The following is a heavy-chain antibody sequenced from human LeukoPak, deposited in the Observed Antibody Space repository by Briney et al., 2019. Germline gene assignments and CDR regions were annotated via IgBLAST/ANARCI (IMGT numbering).Heavy chain of an antibody. Sequence: GGSLRLSCAASGFPFNSYAMSWVRQAPGKGLEWVSAISGSGDSTYYPDSVKGRFTISRDNSKNALFLQINSLRAEDTAVYYCARDYKVVAEGFDPWGQGTLVTVSS. CDR1: GFPFNSYA. CDR2: ISGSGDST. D-gene: IGHD2-15*01. J-gene: IGHJ5*02. V-gene: IGHV3-23*01. CDR3: ARDYKVVAEGFDP.